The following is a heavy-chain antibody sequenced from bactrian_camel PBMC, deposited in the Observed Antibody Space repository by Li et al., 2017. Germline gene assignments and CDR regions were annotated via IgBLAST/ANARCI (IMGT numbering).Heavy chain of an antibody. V-gene: IGHV3S53*01. CDR1: GNTFIRNC. Sequence: HVQLVESGGGSVQAGGSLRLSCTYSGNTFIRNCMGWFRQAEGQQREGVAGIADDGSTSYADSVKGRFTISRDNAKNTVYLQMNSLKSEDTALYHCATTRRLYGGPGLDYNYWGQGTQVTVS. D-gene: IGHD2*01. J-gene: IGHJ4*01. CDR2: IADDGST. CDR3: ATTRRLYGGPGLDYNY.